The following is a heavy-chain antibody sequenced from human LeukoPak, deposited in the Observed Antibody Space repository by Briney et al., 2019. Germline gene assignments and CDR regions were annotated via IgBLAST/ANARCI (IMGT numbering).Heavy chain of an antibody. Sequence: ASVTVSCTASGGTFSSYAISWVRQAPGQGLEWMGGIIPIFGTANYAQKFQGRVTITADESTSTAYMELSSLRSEDTAVYYCARDRLTIFGVTRMGFYYYGMDVWGQGTTVTVSS. V-gene: IGHV1-69*13. CDR1: GGTFSSYA. CDR2: IIPIFGTA. J-gene: IGHJ6*02. CDR3: ARDRLTIFGVTRMGFYYYGMDV. D-gene: IGHD3-3*01.